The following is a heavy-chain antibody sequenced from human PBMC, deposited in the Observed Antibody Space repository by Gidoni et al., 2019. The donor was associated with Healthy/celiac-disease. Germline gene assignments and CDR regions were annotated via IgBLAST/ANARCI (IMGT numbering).Heavy chain of an antibody. J-gene: IGHJ5*02. CDR1: GYTFPSYD. D-gene: IGHD3-10*01. Sequence: QVQLVQSGAEVKKPGASVKVSCKASGYTFPSYDINWVRQATGQGLEWMGWMNPNSGNTGYAQKFQGRVTMTRNTSISTAYMELSSLRSEDTAVYYCARGGAPNYYGSGANWFDPWGQGTLVTVSS. V-gene: IGHV1-8*01. CDR2: MNPNSGNT. CDR3: ARGGAPNYYGSGANWFDP.